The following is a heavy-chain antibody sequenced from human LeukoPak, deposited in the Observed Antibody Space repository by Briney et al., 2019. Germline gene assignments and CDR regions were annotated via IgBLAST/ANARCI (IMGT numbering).Heavy chain of an antibody. Sequence: PGGSLRLSCAASGFTFSSYAMSWVRQAPGKGLGWVSAISGSGGSTYYADSVKGRFTISRDNSKNTLYLQMNSLRAEDTAVYYCAKDPSHSSGTGGWFDPWGQGTLVTVSS. D-gene: IGHD3-22*01. CDR3: AKDPSHSSGTGGWFDP. CDR2: ISGSGGST. CDR1: GFTFSSYA. J-gene: IGHJ5*02. V-gene: IGHV3-23*01.